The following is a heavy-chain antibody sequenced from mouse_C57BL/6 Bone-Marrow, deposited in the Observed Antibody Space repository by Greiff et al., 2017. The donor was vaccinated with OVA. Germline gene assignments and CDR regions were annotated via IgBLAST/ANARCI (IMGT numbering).Heavy chain of an antibody. V-gene: IGHV5-9-1*02. Sequence: DVMLVESGEGLVKPGGSLKLSCAASGFTFSSYAMSWVRQTPEKRLEWVAYISSGGDYIYYADTVKGRFTISRDNARNTLYLQMSSLKSEDTAMYYCTRPYYDYDDWYFDVWGTGTTVTVSS. J-gene: IGHJ1*03. CDR1: GFTFSSYA. D-gene: IGHD2-4*01. CDR3: TRPYYDYDDWYFDV. CDR2: ISSGGDYI.